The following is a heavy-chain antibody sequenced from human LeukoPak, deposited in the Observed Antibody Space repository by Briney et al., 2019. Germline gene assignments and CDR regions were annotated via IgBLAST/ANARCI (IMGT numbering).Heavy chain of an antibody. Sequence: SQTLSLTCAISGDGVSSNSVTWNWIRQSPSRGLEWLGRTYYRSTWYNDYAVSVRGRITVNPDTSKNQFSLHLNSVTPEDTAVYYCARRLTQYDCFDPWGQGIPVTVSS. CDR2: TYYRSTWYN. CDR1: GDGVSSNSVT. V-gene: IGHV6-1*01. CDR3: ARRLTQYDCFDP. J-gene: IGHJ5*02. D-gene: IGHD2-2*01.